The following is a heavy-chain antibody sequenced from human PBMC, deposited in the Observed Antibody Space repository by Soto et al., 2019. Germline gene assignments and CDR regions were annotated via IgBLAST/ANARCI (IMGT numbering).Heavy chain of an antibody. Sequence: PGESLKISCKGSGYSFTSYWIGWVRQMPGKGLEWMGIIYPGDSDTRYSPSFQGQVTISADKSISTAYLQWSSLKASDTAMYYCAGGYYGSGSYEYYYYGMDVWGQGTTVTVSS. CDR1: GYSFTSYW. CDR3: AGGYYGSGSYEYYYYGMDV. CDR2: IYPGDSDT. J-gene: IGHJ6*02. D-gene: IGHD3-10*01. V-gene: IGHV5-51*01.